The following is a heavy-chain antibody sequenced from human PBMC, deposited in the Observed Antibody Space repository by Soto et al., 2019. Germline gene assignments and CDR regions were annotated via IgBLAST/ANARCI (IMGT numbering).Heavy chain of an antibody. Sequence: QLQLQESGPGLVKPSETLSLTCSVSGGSISSSTYYWGWIRQPPGEGLEWIGGINYSGSAYYNLTLKSRVTTTQDTSKSQFSLTLSSVTAADTALYYCARQRPDRGYPRHTDYWGQRTLVAVSS. CDR2: INYSGSA. D-gene: IGHD5-12*01. CDR3: ARQRPDRGYPRHTDY. V-gene: IGHV4-39*01. CDR1: GGSISSSTYY. J-gene: IGHJ4*02.